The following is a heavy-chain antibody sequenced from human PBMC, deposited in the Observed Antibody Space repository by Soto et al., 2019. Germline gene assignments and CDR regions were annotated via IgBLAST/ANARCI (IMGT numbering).Heavy chain of an antibody. CDR2: IKQYGSEI. J-gene: IGHJ4*02. CDR3: ARDSVVVTAIFDY. CDR1: GFTFSDYW. D-gene: IGHD2-21*02. Sequence: EVPLVESGGGLVQPGGSLRLSCAASGFTFSDYWMSWVRQAPGKGLEWVANIKQYGSEIHYVDSVKGRFTISRDNAKNSLYLQMNSLRAEDTAVYYCARDSVVVTAIFDYWGQGTLVTVSS. V-gene: IGHV3-7*01.